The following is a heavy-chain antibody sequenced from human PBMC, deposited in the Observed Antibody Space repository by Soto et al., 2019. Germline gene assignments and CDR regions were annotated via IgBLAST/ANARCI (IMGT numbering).Heavy chain of an antibody. CDR1: GVTFSSYW. CDR2: IKQDGSEK. D-gene: IGHD3-3*01. Sequence: PXGSLRLSFAAAGVTFSSYWMSWVRQAPGKGLEWVANIKQDGSEKYYVDSVKGRFTISRDNAKNSLYLQMNSLRAEDTAVYYCARDRQNFGVVIGYWGQGTLVTVSS. J-gene: IGHJ4*02. V-gene: IGHV3-7*01. CDR3: ARDRQNFGVVIGY.